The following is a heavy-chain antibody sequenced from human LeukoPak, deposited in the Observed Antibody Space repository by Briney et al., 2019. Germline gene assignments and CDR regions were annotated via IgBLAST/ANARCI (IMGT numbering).Heavy chain of an antibody. Sequence: SETLSLTCTVSGYSISSGYYWGWIRQPPGKGLEWIGSIYHSGSTYYNPSLKSRVTISVDKSQNQFSLKLSSVTAADTAVYYCARESRRIAAAGPSYYMDVWGRGTTVTVSS. CDR3: ARESRRIAAAGPSYYMDV. CDR2: IYHSGST. V-gene: IGHV4-38-2*02. D-gene: IGHD6-13*01. CDR1: GYSISSGYY. J-gene: IGHJ6*03.